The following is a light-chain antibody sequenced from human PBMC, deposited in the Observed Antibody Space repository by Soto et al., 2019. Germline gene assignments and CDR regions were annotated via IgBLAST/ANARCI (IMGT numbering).Light chain of an antibody. Sequence: QSALTQPPPVSGSPGQSVTISCTGTGSDFGRYNRVSWYQHTPGTAPKLLIYEVTNRPSGVPDRFSGSRSGNTASLTISGLQAEDDADYYCSSFTTSDTWVLGGGTKLTVL. CDR1: GSDFGRYNR. J-gene: IGLJ3*02. CDR2: EVT. CDR3: SSFTTSDTWV. V-gene: IGLV2-18*02.